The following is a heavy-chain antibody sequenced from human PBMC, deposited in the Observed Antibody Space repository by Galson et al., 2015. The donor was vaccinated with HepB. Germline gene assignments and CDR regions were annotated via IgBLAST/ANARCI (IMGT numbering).Heavy chain of an antibody. Sequence: SLRLSCAASGFIVSSNYMSWVRQAPGKGLEWVSVIFSGGVTAYPDSVKGRFTVSRDNSKNTLYLQMSTLRTEDTAVYYCAGYGGNPRGQGTRVTVSS. V-gene: IGHV3-66*02. CDR2: IFSGGVT. J-gene: IGHJ5*02. D-gene: IGHD4-23*01. CDR1: GFIVSSNY. CDR3: AGYGGNP.